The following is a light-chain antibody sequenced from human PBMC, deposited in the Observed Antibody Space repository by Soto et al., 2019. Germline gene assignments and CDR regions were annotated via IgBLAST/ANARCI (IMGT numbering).Light chain of an antibody. V-gene: IGLV1-44*01. Sequence: QAVVTQPPSASGTPGQRVTISCSGSSSNIGTNTVIWYQQLPGAAPRLLIYSDNQRPSGVPDRFSGSKSGTSASLAISGLQSEDEADYYCAAWDVSLVVFGGGTSSPS. J-gene: IGLJ2*01. CDR2: SDN. CDR3: AAWDVSLVV. CDR1: SSNIGTNT.